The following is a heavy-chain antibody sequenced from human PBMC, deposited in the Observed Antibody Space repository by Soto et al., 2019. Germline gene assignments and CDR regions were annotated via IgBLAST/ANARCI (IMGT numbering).Heavy chain of an antibody. J-gene: IGHJ5*02. V-gene: IGHV3-7*01. CDR1: GFPFSSYW. Sequence: GGSLRLSCAASGFPFSSYWMSLVRQAPGKGLEWVANIKQDGSEKYYVDSVKGRFTISRDNAKNSLYLQMNSLRAEDTAVYYCASDPMRGFDPWGQGT. CDR3: ASDPMRGFDP. CDR2: IKQDGSEK.